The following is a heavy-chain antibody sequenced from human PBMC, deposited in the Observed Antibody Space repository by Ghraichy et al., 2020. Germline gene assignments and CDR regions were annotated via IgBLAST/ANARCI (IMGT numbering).Heavy chain of an antibody. V-gene: IGHV3-23*01. CDR3: AKDPLLRFLEWSTFDY. J-gene: IGHJ4*02. D-gene: IGHD3-3*01. CDR2: ISGSGGST. Sequence: GGSLRLSCAASGFTFSSYAMSWVRQAPGKGLECVSAISGSGGSTYYADSVKGRVTISRDNSKNTLYLQMNSLRAEDTAVYYCAKDPLLRFLEWSTFDYWGQGTLVTVSS. CDR1: GFTFSSYA.